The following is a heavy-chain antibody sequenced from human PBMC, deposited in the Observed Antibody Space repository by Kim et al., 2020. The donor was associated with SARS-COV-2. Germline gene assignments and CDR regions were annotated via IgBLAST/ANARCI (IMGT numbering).Heavy chain of an antibody. CDR3: ARARALVFDY. Sequence: SETLSLTCTVSGGSISSYYWSWIRQPPGKGLEWIGYIYYSGTTNYNPSLKSRVTISLDTSKNQFSLKLSSVTAADTAVYYRARARALVFDYWGQGTLVTVSS. CDR2: IYYSGTT. J-gene: IGHJ4*02. V-gene: IGHV4-59*01. D-gene: IGHD1-26*01. CDR1: GGSISSYY.